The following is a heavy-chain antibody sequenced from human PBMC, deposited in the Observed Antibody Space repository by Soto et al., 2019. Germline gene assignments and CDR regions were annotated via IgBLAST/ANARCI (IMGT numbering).Heavy chain of an antibody. CDR1: GFTPTTTP. V-gene: IGHV3-23*01. D-gene: IGHD3-9*01. CDR3: AISFRYFDT. Sequence: EVQLLESGGGLVLPGGSLRLSCAGSGFTPTTTPLSWVRQPPGKGLEWVTTISGTASRTYYVDSVKGRFFISRDNAKNTVTLQMNNLTLEGTAVYYCAISFRYFDTWGQGTRVTVSS. J-gene: IGHJ4*02. CDR2: ISGTASRT.